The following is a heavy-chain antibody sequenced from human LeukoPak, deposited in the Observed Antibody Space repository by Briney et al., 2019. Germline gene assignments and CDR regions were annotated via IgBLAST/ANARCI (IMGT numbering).Heavy chain of an antibody. CDR1: GGSISSSSYY. Sequence: SETLSLTCTVSGGSISSSSYYWGWIRQPPGKGLEWIGCIYYSGSTYYSPSLKSRVTISVDTSKNQFSLKLSSVTAADTAVYYCARDYWAAAVLGNWFDPWGQGTLVTVFS. V-gene: IGHV4-39*07. CDR2: IYYSGST. J-gene: IGHJ5*02. CDR3: ARDYWAAAVLGNWFDP. D-gene: IGHD2-2*01.